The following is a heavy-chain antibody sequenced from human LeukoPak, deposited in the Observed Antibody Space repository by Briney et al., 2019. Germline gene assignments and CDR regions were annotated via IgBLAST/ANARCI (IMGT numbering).Heavy chain of an antibody. CDR2: INPNSGDT. J-gene: IGHJ6*03. V-gene: IGHV1-2*02. CDR1: GYTFTGYY. Sequence: ASVKVSCKASGYTFTGYYMHWVRQAPGQGLEWMGWINPNSGDTNYSQKFQGRVTMTRDTSISTAHMELSRLRSDDTAMYYCARGRNYYYYYMDVWGKGTTVTISS. CDR3: ARGRNYYYYYMDV.